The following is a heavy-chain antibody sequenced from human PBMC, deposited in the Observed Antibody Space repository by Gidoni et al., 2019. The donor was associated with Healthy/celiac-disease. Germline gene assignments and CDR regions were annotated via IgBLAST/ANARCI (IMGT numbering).Heavy chain of an antibody. V-gene: IGHV1-69*09. CDR3: ARDRNYYDSSGSYYFDY. CDR2: IIPILGIA. D-gene: IGHD3-22*01. J-gene: IGHJ4*02. Sequence: QVQLVQSGAEVKKPGSSVKVSCKASGGTFSSYAISWVRQAPGQGLEWTGRIIPILGIANYAQKFQGRVTITADKSTSTAYMELSSLRSEDTAVYYCARDRNYYDSSGSYYFDYWGQGTLVTVSS. CDR1: GGTFSSYA.